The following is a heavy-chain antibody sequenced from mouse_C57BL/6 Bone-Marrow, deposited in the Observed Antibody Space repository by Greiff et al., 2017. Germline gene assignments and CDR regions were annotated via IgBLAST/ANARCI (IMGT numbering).Heavy chain of an antibody. V-gene: IGHV1-64*01. CDR3: ARGGAYYSNYVEGYYFDY. CDR1: GYTFTSYW. D-gene: IGHD2-5*01. Sequence: QVQLQQPGAELVKPGASVKLSCKASGYTFTSYWMHWVKQRPGQGLEWIGMIHPNSGSTNYNEKFKSKATLTVDKSSSTAYMQLSSLTSEDSAVYYCARGGAYYSNYVEGYYFDYWGQGTTLTVSS. J-gene: IGHJ2*01. CDR2: IHPNSGST.